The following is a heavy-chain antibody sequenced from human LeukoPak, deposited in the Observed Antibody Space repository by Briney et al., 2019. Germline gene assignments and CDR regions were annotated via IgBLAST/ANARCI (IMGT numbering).Heavy chain of an antibody. Sequence: GGSLRLSCEASGFTFSSYGMHWVRQAPGKGLERVAGIWNDGNDKYYVDSVKGRFTISRGNSKNTLYLQMNSLRAEDTAVFYCARDNSGSYSFVDYWGQGTLVTVSS. V-gene: IGHV3-33*01. J-gene: IGHJ4*02. CDR3: ARDNSGSYSFVDY. CDR2: IWNDGNDK. CDR1: GFTFSSYG. D-gene: IGHD3-10*01.